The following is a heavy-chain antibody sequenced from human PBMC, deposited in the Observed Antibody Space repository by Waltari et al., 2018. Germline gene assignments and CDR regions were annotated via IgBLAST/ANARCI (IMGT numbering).Heavy chain of an antibody. CDR2: INTNTGNP. Sequence: QVQLVQSGSELKKPGASVKVSCKASGYLLSNYAMNWVRQAPGQGLEWMGWINTNTGNPTYAQGFTGRFVFSLDTSVSTAYLQISSLKAEDTSVYYCAKGIQLWGRGSWYFDDWGQGTLVTVSS. D-gene: IGHD5-18*01. CDR1: GYLLSNYA. V-gene: IGHV7-4-1*02. CDR3: AKGIQLWGRGSWYFDD. J-gene: IGHJ4*02.